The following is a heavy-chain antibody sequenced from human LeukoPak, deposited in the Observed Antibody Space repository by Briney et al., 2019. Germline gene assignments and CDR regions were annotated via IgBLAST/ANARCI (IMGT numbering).Heavy chain of an antibody. CDR1: GYTFTSYG. D-gene: IGHD3/OR15-3a*01. Sequence: ASVKVSCKASGYTFTSYGISWVRQAPGQGLEWMGWISAYNGNTNYAQKLQGRVTITGDTSMSTAYMELSSLRSEDTAVYYCARVTSRFWTGYYDPFDIWGQGTMVTVSS. V-gene: IGHV1-18*01. CDR2: ISAYNGNT. J-gene: IGHJ3*02. CDR3: ARVTSRFWTGYYDPFDI.